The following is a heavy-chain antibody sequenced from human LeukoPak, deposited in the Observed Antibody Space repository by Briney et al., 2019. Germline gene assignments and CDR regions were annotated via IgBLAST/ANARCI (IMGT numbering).Heavy chain of an antibody. CDR2: IKQDGSEK. CDR3: ARDRQIAY. V-gene: IGHV3-7*01. J-gene: IGHJ4*02. Sequence: GGSLRLSCAASGFTFSNYWLTWVRQVPGQGLEWVANIKQDGSEKHYVDSVKGRFTISRDNAKNSLCLQMNSLRAEDTAVYYCARDRQIAYWGQGTLVTVSS. CDR1: GFTFSNYW.